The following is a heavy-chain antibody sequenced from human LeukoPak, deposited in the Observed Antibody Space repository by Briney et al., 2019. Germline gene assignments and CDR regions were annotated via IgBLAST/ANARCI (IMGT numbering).Heavy chain of an antibody. D-gene: IGHD3-16*02. Sequence: PGGSLRLSCAASGFTFSSYSMNWVRQAPGKGLEWVSVIYSGGRTKYADSVKGRFTISRDNSKNTLYLQMNSLRAEDTAVYYCARGADDYVWGSYRYTVYYGMDVWGQGTTVTVSS. CDR2: IYSGGRT. J-gene: IGHJ6*02. V-gene: IGHV3-53*01. CDR3: ARGADDYVWGSYRYTVYYGMDV. CDR1: GFTFSSYS.